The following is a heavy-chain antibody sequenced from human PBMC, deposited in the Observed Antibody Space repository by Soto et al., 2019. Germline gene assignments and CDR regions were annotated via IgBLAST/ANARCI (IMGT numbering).Heavy chain of an antibody. CDR3: ARGGTAMVYYYYYGMDV. D-gene: IGHD5-18*01. CDR2: INPNSGGT. CDR1: GYTFTGYY. J-gene: IGHJ6*02. Sequence: QVQLVQSGAEVKKPGASVKVSCKASGYTFTGYYMHWVRQAPGQGLEWMGWINPNSGGTNYAQKFQGRVTITRDTSASTAYMELSSLRSEDTAVYYCARGGTAMVYYYYYGMDVWGQGTTVTVSS. V-gene: IGHV1-2*02.